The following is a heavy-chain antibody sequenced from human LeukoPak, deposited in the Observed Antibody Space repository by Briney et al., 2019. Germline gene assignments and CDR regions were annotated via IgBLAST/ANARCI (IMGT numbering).Heavy chain of an antibody. D-gene: IGHD5-12*01. Sequence: PSETLSLTCAVSGGSISSSNWWSWVRQPPGQGLEWIGEIYHSGSTNYNPSLKSRVTISVDKSKNQFSLKLSSVTAADTAVYYCARGISEESGYGFFFDYWGQGTLVTVSS. CDR1: GGSISSSNW. V-gene: IGHV4-4*02. CDR3: ARGISEESGYGFFFDY. J-gene: IGHJ4*02. CDR2: IYHSGST.